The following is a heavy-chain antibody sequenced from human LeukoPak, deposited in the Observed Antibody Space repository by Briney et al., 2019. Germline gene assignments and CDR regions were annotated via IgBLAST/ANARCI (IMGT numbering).Heavy chain of an antibody. CDR2: IFSGGST. V-gene: IGHV3-66*01. CDR1: GFTVTNNH. D-gene: IGHD3-16*01. Sequence: PGGSLRLSCAASGFTVTNNHMIWVRQAPGKGLEWVSVIFSGGSTYFADSVKGRFTISRDSSKNTLYLQMNSLRAEDTAVYYCATEPGRLGFLWTIWGQGKMVTVSS. J-gene: IGHJ3*02. CDR3: ATEPGRLGFLWTI.